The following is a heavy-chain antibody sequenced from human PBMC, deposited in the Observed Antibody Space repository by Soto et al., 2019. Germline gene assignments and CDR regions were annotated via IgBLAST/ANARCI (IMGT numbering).Heavy chain of an antibody. CDR3: AKGAGHNYDFWSGYLDY. CDR2: ISGSGGST. D-gene: IGHD3-3*01. V-gene: IGHV3-23*01. Sequence: PGGSLRLSCAASGFTFSSCAMSWVRQAPGKGLEWVSAISGSGGSTYYADSVKGRFTISRDNSKNTLYLQMNSLRAEDTAVYYCAKGAGHNYDFWSGYLDYWGQGTLVTSPQ. J-gene: IGHJ4*02. CDR1: GFTFSSCA.